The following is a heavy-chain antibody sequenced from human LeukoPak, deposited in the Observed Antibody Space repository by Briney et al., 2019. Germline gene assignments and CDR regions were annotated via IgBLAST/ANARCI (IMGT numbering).Heavy chain of an antibody. CDR3: ARVYYGSGRFDP. Sequence: GGSLRLSCAASGFTFSSYEMNWVRQAPGKGLVWVSYISSSDNTIYYADSVKGRFTISRDNAKNSLYLQMNSLRAEDTAVYYCARVYYGSGRFDPWGQGTLVTVSS. V-gene: IGHV3-48*03. J-gene: IGHJ5*02. CDR1: GFTFSSYE. D-gene: IGHD3-10*01. CDR2: ISSSDNTI.